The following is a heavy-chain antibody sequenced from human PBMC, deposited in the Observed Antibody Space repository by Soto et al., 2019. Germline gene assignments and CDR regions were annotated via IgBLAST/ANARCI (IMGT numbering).Heavy chain of an antibody. D-gene: IGHD4-17*01. Sequence: QVQLVQSGAEVKKPGASVKVSCKASGYTFTSYGISWVRQAPGQGLEWMGWISAYNGNTNYAQKLQGRVTMTTDTPTSTAYMELRSLRSDDTAVYYCAREPDDYGENNWFDPWGQGTLVTVSS. CDR1: GYTFTSYG. CDR2: ISAYNGNT. J-gene: IGHJ5*02. CDR3: AREPDDYGENNWFDP. V-gene: IGHV1-18*01.